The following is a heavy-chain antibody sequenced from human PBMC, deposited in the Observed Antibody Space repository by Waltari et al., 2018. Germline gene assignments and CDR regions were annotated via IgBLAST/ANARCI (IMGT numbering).Heavy chain of an antibody. CDR3: ARGSGTRNYYDSSGYNY. CDR2: IYYSGST. J-gene: IGHJ4*02. Sequence: QVQLQESGPGLVKPSETLSLTCTVSGGSISSYYWSWIRQPPGKGLEWIGYIYYSGSTNYNPSLKSRVTISVDTSKNQFSLKLSSVTAADTAVYYCARGSGTRNYYDSSGYNYWGQGTLVTVSS. V-gene: IGHV4-59*01. D-gene: IGHD3-22*01. CDR1: GGSISSYY.